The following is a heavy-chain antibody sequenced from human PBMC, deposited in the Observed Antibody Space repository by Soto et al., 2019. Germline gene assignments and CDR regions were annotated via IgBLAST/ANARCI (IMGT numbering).Heavy chain of an antibody. CDR3: ARLVHLQRDEANWFDP. CDR1: GYSFTSYW. CDR2: IYPGDSDT. V-gene: IGHV5-51*01. J-gene: IGHJ5*02. Sequence: GESLKISCKGSGYSFTSYWIGWVRQMPGKGLEWMGIIYPGDSDTRYSPSFQGQVTISADKSISTAYLQWSSLKASDTAMYYRARLVHLQRDEANWFDPWGQGTLVTVSS.